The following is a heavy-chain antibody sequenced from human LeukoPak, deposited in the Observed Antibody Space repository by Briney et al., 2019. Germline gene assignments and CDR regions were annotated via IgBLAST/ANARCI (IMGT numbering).Heavy chain of an antibody. Sequence: GGSLRLSCAASGFTFSSYAMSWVRQAPGKGLEWVSSISSSSSYIYYADSVKGRFTISRDNAKNSLYLQMNSLRAEDTAVYYCARVSVDTAMVTPSGFDYWGQGTLVTVSS. V-gene: IGHV3-21*01. CDR2: ISSSSSYI. CDR3: ARVSVDTAMVTPSGFDY. D-gene: IGHD5-18*01. J-gene: IGHJ4*02. CDR1: GFTFSSYA.